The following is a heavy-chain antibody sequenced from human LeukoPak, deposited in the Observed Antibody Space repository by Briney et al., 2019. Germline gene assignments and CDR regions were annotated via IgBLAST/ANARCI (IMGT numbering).Heavy chain of an antibody. CDR3: ATLYSGYGIRKGYYYYYGMDV. D-gene: IGHD5-12*01. CDR1: GGSIGSSTYC. V-gene: IGHV4-39*07. CDR2: INHSGST. Sequence: SETLSLTSTVSGGSIGSSTYCWGWIRQPPGKGLEWIGEINHSGSTNYNPSLKSRVTISVYTSKNQVSLKLSSVTAADTAVYYCATLYSGYGIRKGYYYYYGMDVWGQGTTVTASS. J-gene: IGHJ6*02.